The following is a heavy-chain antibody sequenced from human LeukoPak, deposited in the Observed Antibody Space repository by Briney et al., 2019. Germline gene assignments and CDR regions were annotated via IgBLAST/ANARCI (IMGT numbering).Heavy chain of an antibody. CDR1: GFTLSSYW. Sequence: GGSLRLSCAVSGFTLSSYWMNWVRQAPGKGLEWVASIRQDGGEKSYVDSVKGRFTISRDNTKNSLYLQINSLRAEDTAVYYCARDGTAAGLYFDLWGQGTLVTVSS. D-gene: IGHD6-13*01. CDR2: IRQDGGEK. CDR3: ARDGTAAGLYFDL. V-gene: IGHV3-7*01. J-gene: IGHJ4*01.